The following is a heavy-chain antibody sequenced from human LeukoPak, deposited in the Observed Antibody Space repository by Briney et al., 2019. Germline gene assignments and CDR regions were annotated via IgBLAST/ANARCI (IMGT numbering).Heavy chain of an antibody. J-gene: IGHJ4*02. CDR3: AREGYYYDSSGYYHDY. D-gene: IGHD3-22*01. CDR1: GFTFYDYA. V-gene: IGHV3-43D*03. Sequence: GGSLRLSCAASGFTFYDYAMHWVRHAPGKGLEWVSLLSWYCGSILYADSVKGRFTIYRHNAKNYLYLQMNSLRAEDTALYYCAREGYYYDSSGYYHDYWGQGTLVTVSS. CDR2: LSWYCGSI.